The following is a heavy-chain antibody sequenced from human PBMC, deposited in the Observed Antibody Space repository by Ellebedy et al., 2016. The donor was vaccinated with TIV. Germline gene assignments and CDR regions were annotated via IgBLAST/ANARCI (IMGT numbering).Heavy chain of an antibody. CDR2: IYYSGST. J-gene: IGHJ5*02. CDR3: ARRGAGWFGELNWFDP. Sequence: MPSETLSLTCTVSGGSISSYYWSWIRQPPGKGLEWIGYIYYSGSTNYNPSLKSRVTISVDTSKNQFSLKLSSVTDADTAVYYCARRGAGWFGELNWFDPWGQGTLVTVSS. CDR1: GGSISSYY. D-gene: IGHD3-10*01. V-gene: IGHV4-59*08.